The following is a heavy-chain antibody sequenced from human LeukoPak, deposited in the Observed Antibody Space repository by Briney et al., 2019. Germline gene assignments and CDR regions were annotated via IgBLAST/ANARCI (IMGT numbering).Heavy chain of an antibody. CDR1: GFTFSSYA. Sequence: GGSLRLSCAASGFTFSSYAMSWVRQAPGKGLEWVSAISGSGGSTYYADSVKGRFTISRDNSKNTLYLQMSSLRADDTSVYYCVKDKYYDNSAYRSGAFDIWGQGTMVTVSS. CDR3: VKDKYYDNSAYRSGAFDI. J-gene: IGHJ3*02. V-gene: IGHV3-23*01. CDR2: ISGSGGST. D-gene: IGHD3-22*01.